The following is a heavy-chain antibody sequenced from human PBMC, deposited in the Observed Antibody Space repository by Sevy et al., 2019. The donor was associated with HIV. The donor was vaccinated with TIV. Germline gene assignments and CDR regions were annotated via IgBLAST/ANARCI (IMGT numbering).Heavy chain of an antibody. D-gene: IGHD7-27*01. J-gene: IGHJ4*02. CDR3: ARKVADAGVYFDY. CDR1: GFTFSSYS. V-gene: IGHV3-48*02. CDR2: ISSSSTI. Sequence: GGSLRLSCAASGFTFSSYSMNWVRQAPGKGLEWVSYISSSSTIYYADSVKGRFTISRDNAKNSLYLQMNSLRDEDTAVYYCARKVADAGVYFDYWGQGTLVTVSS.